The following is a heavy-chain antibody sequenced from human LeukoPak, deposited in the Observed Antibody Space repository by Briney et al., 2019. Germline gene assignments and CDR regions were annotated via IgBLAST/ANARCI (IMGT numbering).Heavy chain of an antibody. D-gene: IGHD5-24*01. CDR3: ARGGRDGYNYFDY. Sequence: HPGGSLRLSCVASGFPVNINYMNWVRQAPGKGLEWVSVIYGGGGTYYADSVKGRCTISRDNSKNTLYLQMNSLRAEDTAVYYCARGGRDGYNYFDYRGQGTLVTVFS. J-gene: IGHJ4*02. V-gene: IGHV3-53*01. CDR2: IYGGGGT. CDR1: GFPVNINY.